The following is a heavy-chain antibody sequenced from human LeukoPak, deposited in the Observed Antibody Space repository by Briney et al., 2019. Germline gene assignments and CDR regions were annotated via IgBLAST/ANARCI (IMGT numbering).Heavy chain of an antibody. J-gene: IGHJ6*02. CDR2: ISAYNGNT. CDR1: GYTFTSYG. V-gene: IGHV1-18*01. D-gene: IGHD2-2*02. CDR3: ARGDCSSTSCYTIAVYGMDV. Sequence: ASVKVSCKASGYTFTSYGISWVRQAPGQGLEWMGWISAYNGNTNYAQKLQGRVTMTTDTSTSTAYMELRSLRSDDTAVYYCARGDCSSTSCYTIAVYGMDVWGQGTTVTVSS.